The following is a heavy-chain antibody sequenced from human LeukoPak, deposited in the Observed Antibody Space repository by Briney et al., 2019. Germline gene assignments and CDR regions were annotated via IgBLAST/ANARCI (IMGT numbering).Heavy chain of an antibody. CDR3: ARVDNSGLRPFDY. J-gene: IGHJ4*02. Sequence: SETLSLTCTVSGASISSFYWTWIRQPAGKGLEWIGRIYSSGSTTSNPSLKSRVTMSVDTSNNQFTLKLTSVTAADTADYYGARVDNSGLRPFDYWGQGTLVTVSS. CDR1: GASISSFY. D-gene: IGHD6-19*01. V-gene: IGHV4-4*07. CDR2: IYSSGST.